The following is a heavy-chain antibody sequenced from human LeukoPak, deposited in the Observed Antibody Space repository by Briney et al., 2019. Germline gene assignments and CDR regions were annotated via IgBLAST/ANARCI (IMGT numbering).Heavy chain of an antibody. Sequence: GGSLRLSCAASGFTFSHYWMSWVRQSPGKGLEWVVTIKNDGGDTLYADSVKGRLTSSRDDAKSSLFLQFHSLRVDDTAVYYCTRLAPGSSRDYWGQGTLVTVSP. CDR2: IKNDGGDT. J-gene: IGHJ4*02. CDR1: GFTFSHYW. V-gene: IGHV3-7*01. D-gene: IGHD2-15*01. CDR3: TRLAPGSSRDY.